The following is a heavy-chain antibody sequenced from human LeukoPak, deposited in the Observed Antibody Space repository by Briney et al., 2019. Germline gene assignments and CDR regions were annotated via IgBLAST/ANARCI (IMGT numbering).Heavy chain of an antibody. CDR3: AKDYSESRVADVFFEY. J-gene: IGHJ4*02. Sequence: GGSLTLSCAASGLTFSDYAMSWFRQAAGKGLEWVSGSTSGFTPHYADSVKGRFTISRDNSKNTFHLQLNSLRAEDTAVYYCAKDYSESRVADVFFEYWGQGTLVTVSS. CDR2: STSGFTP. V-gene: IGHV3-23*01. CDR1: GLTFSDYA. D-gene: IGHD2-15*01.